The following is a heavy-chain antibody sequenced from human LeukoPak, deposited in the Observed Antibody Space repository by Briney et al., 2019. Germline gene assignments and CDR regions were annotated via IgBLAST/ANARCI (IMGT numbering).Heavy chain of an antibody. CDR2: IYYSGST. V-gene: IGHV4-38-2*02. D-gene: IGHD5-12*01. J-gene: IGHJ4*02. CDR3: ARARYSGYGIFDY. Sequence: PSETLSLTCTVSGYSISSGYYWGWIRQPPGKGLEWIGSIYYSGSTYYNPSLKSRVTISVDTSKNQFSLKLSSVTAADTAVYYCARARYSGYGIFDYWGQGTLVTVSS. CDR1: GYSISSGYY.